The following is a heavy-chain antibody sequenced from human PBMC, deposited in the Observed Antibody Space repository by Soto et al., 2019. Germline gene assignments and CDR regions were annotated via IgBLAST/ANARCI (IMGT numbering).Heavy chain of an antibody. V-gene: IGHV4-34*01. Sequence: QVQLQQWGAGLLKPSETLSLTCAVYGGSVNSGNYYWSWIRQPPGKGLEWIGEMSHSGGTHFNPSLNSTVTISVDTSKNLFSLKMSSVTAADPALYYCARVERGTATTVVDAFDIWGPWTLVTVSS. CDR3: ARVERGTATTVVDAFDI. CDR1: GGSVNSGNYY. CDR2: MSHSGGT. J-gene: IGHJ3*02. D-gene: IGHD1-1*01.